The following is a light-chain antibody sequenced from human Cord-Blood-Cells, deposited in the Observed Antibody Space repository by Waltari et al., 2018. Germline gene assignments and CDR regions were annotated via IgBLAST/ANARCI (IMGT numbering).Light chain of an antibody. CDR3: NSRDSSGNHNWV. Sequence: SSALTQAPAVSVALGQTVRITCQGASLRSYYASWYQQKPGQAPVLVIYGKNNRPSGIPDRFSGSSSGKTASLTITGAQAEDEADYYCNSRDSSGNHNWVFGGGTKLTVL. J-gene: IGLJ3*02. V-gene: IGLV3-19*01. CDR2: GKN. CDR1: SLRSYY.